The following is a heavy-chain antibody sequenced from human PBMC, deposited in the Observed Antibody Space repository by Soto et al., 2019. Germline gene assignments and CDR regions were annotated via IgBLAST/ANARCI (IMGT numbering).Heavy chain of an antibody. J-gene: IGHJ5*02. CDR3: ERDSALGVTTIVDP. CDR1: GGSISSYY. Sequence: SETLSLTCTVSGGSISSYYWSWIRQPAGKGLEWIGRIYTSGSTNYNPSLKSRVTMSVDTSKNQFSLQLSSVTAADTAVYYCERDSALGVTTIVDPWGQGPLVIVSA. V-gene: IGHV4-4*07. CDR2: IYTSGST. D-gene: IGHD5-12*01.